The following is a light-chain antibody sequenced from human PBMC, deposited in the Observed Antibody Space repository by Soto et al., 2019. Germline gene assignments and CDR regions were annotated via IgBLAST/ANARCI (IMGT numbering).Light chain of an antibody. Sequence: EVVMTQSPATVSVSPGEGVTLSCRASQTISNDLAWYQQKPGQAPRLLIYGASTRATGVTARFSGGGSGTEFTLHISSLQSEDFAFYSCQQTNTWPPVTFGGGTKVEIK. CDR1: QTISND. CDR2: GAS. CDR3: QQTNTWPPVT. V-gene: IGKV3-15*01. J-gene: IGKJ4*01.